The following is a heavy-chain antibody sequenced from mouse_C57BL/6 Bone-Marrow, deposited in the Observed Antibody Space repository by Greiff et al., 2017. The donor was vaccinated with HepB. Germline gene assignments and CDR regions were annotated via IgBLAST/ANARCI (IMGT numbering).Heavy chain of an antibody. Sequence: EVMLVESGGGLVQPGRSLRLSCATSGFTFSDFYMEWVRQAPGKGLEWIAASRNKANDYTTEYSASVKARFIVTRDTSQSILYLQMNALRAEDTAIYYCAGGVATGDYAMDYWGQGTSVTVSS. V-gene: IGHV7-1*01. CDR1: GFTFSDFY. CDR3: AGGVATGDYAMDY. J-gene: IGHJ4*01. CDR2: SRNKANDYTT. D-gene: IGHD3-2*01.